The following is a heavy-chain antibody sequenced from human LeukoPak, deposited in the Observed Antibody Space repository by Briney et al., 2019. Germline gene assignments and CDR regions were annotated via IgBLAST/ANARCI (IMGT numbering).Heavy chain of an antibody. J-gene: IGHJ4*02. CDR1: GFTFSSYA. V-gene: IGHV3-23*01. Sequence: GGSLRLSCAASGFTFSSYAMNWVRQAPGKGLEWVSGISGSGSNTYYADSVIGRFTISIDNSKNKLYLQMNSLRAEDTAVYYCAKDVLSGTYYYFDQWGQGTLVTVSS. CDR2: ISGSGSNT. D-gene: IGHD1-26*01. CDR3: AKDVLSGTYYYFDQ.